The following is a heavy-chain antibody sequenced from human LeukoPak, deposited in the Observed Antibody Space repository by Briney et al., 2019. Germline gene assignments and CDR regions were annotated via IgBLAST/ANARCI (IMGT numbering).Heavy chain of an antibody. Sequence: PSQTLSLTCTVSGGSISSGSYYWSWIRQPAGKGLEWIGRIYTTGSTNYNPSLKSRVTISVDTSKNQFSLKLSSVTAADTAVYYCARDQATADGIDYWGQGTLVTVSS. CDR3: ARDQATADGIDY. CDR2: IYTTGST. CDR1: GGSISSGSYY. J-gene: IGHJ4*02. V-gene: IGHV4-61*02. D-gene: IGHD1-14*01.